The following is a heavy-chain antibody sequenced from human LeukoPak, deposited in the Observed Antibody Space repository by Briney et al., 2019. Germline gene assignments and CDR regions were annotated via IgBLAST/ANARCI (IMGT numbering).Heavy chain of an antibody. D-gene: IGHD3-3*01. V-gene: IGHV3-30-3*01. CDR3: AKDPFNYDYSNWFDP. CDR1: GFTFSSYA. J-gene: IGHJ5*02. CDR2: ISYDGSNK. Sequence: GGSLRLSCAASGFTFSSYAMHWVRQAPGKGLEWVAVISYDGSNKYYADSVKGRFTISRDNSKNTLYLQMTSLRAEDMAVYYCAKDPFNYDYSNWFDPWGQGTLVTVSS.